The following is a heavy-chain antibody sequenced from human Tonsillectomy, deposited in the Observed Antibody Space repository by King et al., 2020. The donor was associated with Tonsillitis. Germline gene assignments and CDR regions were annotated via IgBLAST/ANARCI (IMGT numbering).Heavy chain of an antibody. D-gene: IGHD3-22*01. Sequence: VQLQQWGAGLLKPSETLSLTCAVYGGSFSSYYWNWIRQPPGKGLEWIGEINHGGSTNYNPALNSRVNISVDTSKNQLSLKLNSVTAADTAVYYCARRLGYFDTSAYHFDYWGQGTLVTVSS. J-gene: IGHJ4*02. CDR1: GGSFSSYY. V-gene: IGHV4-34*01. CDR2: INHGGST. CDR3: ARRLGYFDTSAYHFDY.